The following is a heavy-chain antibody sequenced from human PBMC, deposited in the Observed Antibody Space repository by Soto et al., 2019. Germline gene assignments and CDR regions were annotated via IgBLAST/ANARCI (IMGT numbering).Heavy chain of an antibody. D-gene: IGHD3-10*01. V-gene: IGHV3-30*18. Sequence: HPGGSLRLSCAASGFTFSSYGMHWVRQAPGKGLEWVAVISYDGSNKYYADSVKGRFTISRDNSKNTLYLQMNSLRAEDTGVYYSAKDRVRHWTPMAVYYYGMDVWGQGTTVTVSS. CDR1: GFTFSSYG. CDR3: AKDRVRHWTPMAVYYYGMDV. J-gene: IGHJ6*02. CDR2: ISYDGSNK.